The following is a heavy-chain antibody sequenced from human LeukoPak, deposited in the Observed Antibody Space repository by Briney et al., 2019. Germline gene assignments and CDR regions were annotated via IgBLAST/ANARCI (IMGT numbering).Heavy chain of an antibody. CDR3: AKVGSQVSGAFDI. CDR1: GFTFSSYA. V-gene: IGHV3-23*01. Sequence: GGSLRLSCAASGFTFSSYAMGWVRQAPGKGLEWVSAISGSGGSTYYADSVKGRFTISRDNSKNTLYLQMNSLRAEDTAVYYCAKVGSQVSGAFDIWGQGTMVTVSS. D-gene: IGHD1-14*01. CDR2: ISGSGGST. J-gene: IGHJ3*02.